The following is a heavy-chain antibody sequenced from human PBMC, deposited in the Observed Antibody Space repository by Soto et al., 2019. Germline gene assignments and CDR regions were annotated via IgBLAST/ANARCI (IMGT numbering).Heavy chain of an antibody. J-gene: IGHJ4*02. D-gene: IGHD2-2*01. V-gene: IGHV3-13*05. CDR1: GFTFSSYD. CDR2: IDTAGDP. CDR3: ARLHCSSTSCYFDY. Sequence: GGSLRLSCAASGFTFSSYDMHWVRQATGKGLEWVSAIDTAGDPYYPGSVKGRFTISRENAKNSLYLQMNSLRAEDTAVYYCARLHCSSTSCYFDYWGQGTLVTVSS.